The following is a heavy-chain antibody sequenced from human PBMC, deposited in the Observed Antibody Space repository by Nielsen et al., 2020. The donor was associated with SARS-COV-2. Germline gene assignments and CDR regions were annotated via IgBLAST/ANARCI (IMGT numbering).Heavy chain of an antibody. CDR1: AYTIIGFY. D-gene: IGHD1-26*01. CDR3: ARGGSSLGAKLEDP. V-gene: IGHV1-8*02. CDR2: MSPNSGNT. Sequence: ASVMVSCKASAYTIIGFYMNCLRHAAAQGIEWMGWMSPNSGNTGYAQKFQGRVTMTRNTSISTTYMELRSLRSEDTAVYYCARGGSSLGAKLEDPWGQGTLVIVSS. J-gene: IGHJ5*02.